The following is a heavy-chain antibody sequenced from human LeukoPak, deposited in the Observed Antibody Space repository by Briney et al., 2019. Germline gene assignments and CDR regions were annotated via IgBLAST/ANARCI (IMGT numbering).Heavy chain of an antibody. CDR3: AGYSGSYYGLFDY. V-gene: IGHV4-39*01. D-gene: IGHD1-26*01. Sequence: SETLSLTCTVSGGSISSSSYYWGWIRQPPGKGLEWIGSIYYSGSTYYNPSLKSRVTISVDTSKNQFSLKLSSVTAADTAVYYCAGYSGSYYGLFDYWGQGTLVTVSS. J-gene: IGHJ4*02. CDR1: GGSISSSSYY. CDR2: IYYSGST.